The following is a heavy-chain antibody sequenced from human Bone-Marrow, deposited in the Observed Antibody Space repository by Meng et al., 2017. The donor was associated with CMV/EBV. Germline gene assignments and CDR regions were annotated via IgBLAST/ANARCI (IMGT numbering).Heavy chain of an antibody. V-gene: IGHV1-2*02. CDR2: INPNSGGT. CDR1: GYTFTGYY. J-gene: IGHJ4*02. CDR3: ARGYCSSTSCYPRSLMKRSFDY. Sequence: ASVKVSCKASGYTFTGYYMHWVRQAPGQGLEWMGWINPNSGGTNYAQKFQGRVTMTRDTSISTAYMELSRLRSDDTAVYYCARGYCSSTSCYPRSLMKRSFDYWGQGPLVTVSS. D-gene: IGHD2-2*01.